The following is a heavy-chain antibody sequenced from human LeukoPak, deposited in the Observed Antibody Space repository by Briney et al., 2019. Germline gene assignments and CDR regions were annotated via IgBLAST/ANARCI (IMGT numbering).Heavy chain of an antibody. CDR2: IYYSGST. V-gene: IGHV4-59*08. D-gene: IGHD3-10*01. Sequence: SETLSLTCTVSGGSISSYYWSWIRQPPGKGLEWIGYIYYSGSTNYNPSLKSRVTISVDTSKNQFSLRLSSVTAADTAVYYWASYGSGNYYKQFDYWGQGTLVTVSS. J-gene: IGHJ4*02. CDR3: ASYGSGNYYKQFDY. CDR1: GGSISSYY.